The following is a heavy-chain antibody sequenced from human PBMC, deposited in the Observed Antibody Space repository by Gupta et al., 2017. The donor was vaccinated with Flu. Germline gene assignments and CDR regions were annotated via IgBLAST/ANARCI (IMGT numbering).Heavy chain of an antibody. CDR3: ARIYTDSSHCFDY. D-gene: IGHD6-6*01. Sequence: EVQLVQSGKEVKKPGESLKISCKGSGYKFSNYWIGWVRQTPGKGLEWMGIMYPGESATRYSPSFRGQVTISVDKSISTAYLQWSSLKASDSGIYYCARIYTDSSHCFDYWGQGTQVTVSS. CDR1: GYKFSNYW. CDR2: MYPGESAT. J-gene: IGHJ4*02. V-gene: IGHV5-51*03.